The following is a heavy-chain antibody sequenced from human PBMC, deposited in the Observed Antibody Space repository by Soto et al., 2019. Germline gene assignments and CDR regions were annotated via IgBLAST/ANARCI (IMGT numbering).Heavy chain of an antibody. CDR3: ATAGFRGTSTQQFEF. CDR2: ILPVFDTI. V-gene: IGHV1-69*01. Sequence: QVQLVQSATEVKKPGSSVKVSCQASGGTFNSYGISWVRRAPGQGLEWMGAILPVFDTISSGQRFRGRVSITADEVTTTAYMELSGLRSEDTAIYYCATAGFRGTSTQQFEFWGQGTLVTVSP. CDR1: GGTFNSYG. D-gene: IGHD3-10*01. J-gene: IGHJ4*02.